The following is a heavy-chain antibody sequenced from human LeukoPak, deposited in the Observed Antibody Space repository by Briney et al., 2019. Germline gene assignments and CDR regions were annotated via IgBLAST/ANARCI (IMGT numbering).Heavy chain of an antibody. CDR2: INHSGST. Sequence: KPSETLSLTCAVYGGSFSGYYWSWILQPPGKGLKWIGEINHSGSTNYNPSLKSRVTISVDTSKNQFSLKLSSVTAADTAVYYCARGPGRHYYYYYGMDVWGQGTTVTVSS. D-gene: IGHD3-10*01. CDR3: ARGPGRHYYYYYGMDV. J-gene: IGHJ6*02. CDR1: GGSFSGYY. V-gene: IGHV4-34*01.